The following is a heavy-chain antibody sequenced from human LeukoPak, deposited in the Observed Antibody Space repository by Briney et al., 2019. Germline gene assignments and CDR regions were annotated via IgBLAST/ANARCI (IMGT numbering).Heavy chain of an antibody. V-gene: IGHV3-64*01. CDR1: GFTFSSYA. CDR2: ISSNGGST. J-gene: IGHJ4*02. CDR3: ARDSGVWGSYRYFDY. D-gene: IGHD3-16*02. Sequence: GGSLRLSCAASGFTFSSYAMHWVRQAPGKGLEYVSAISSNGGSTYYANSVKGRFTISRDNSKNTLYLQMGSLRAEEMAVYYCARDSGVWGSYRYFDYWGQGTLVTVSS.